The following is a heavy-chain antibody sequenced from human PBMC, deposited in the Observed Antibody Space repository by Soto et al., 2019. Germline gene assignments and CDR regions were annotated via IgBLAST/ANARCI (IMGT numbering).Heavy chain of an antibody. CDR2: IYYSGST. CDR1: GGSVSSGSYY. J-gene: IGHJ5*02. CDR3: ARGSPYCSGGSCYSGIWFDP. V-gene: IGHV4-61*01. D-gene: IGHD2-15*01. Sequence: PSETLSLTCTVSGGSVSSGSYYWSWIRQPPGKGLEWIGYIYYSGSTNYNPSLKSRVTISVDTSKNQFSLKLSSVTAADTAVYYCARGSPYCSGGSCYSGIWFDPWGQGTLVTV.